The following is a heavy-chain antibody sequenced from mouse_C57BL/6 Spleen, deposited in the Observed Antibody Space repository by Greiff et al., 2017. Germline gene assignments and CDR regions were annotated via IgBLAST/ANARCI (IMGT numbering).Heavy chain of an antibody. D-gene: IGHD1-1*01. J-gene: IGHJ1*03. CDR1: GFTFSSYA. Sequence: EVQLVESGGGLVKPGGSLKLSCAASGFTFSSYAMSWVRQTPEKRLEWVATISDGGSYTYYPDNVKGRFTISRDNAKNNLYLQMSHLKSEDTAMYYCARDPLYYYGSSHWYFDVWGTGTTVTVSS. CDR3: ARDPLYYYGSSHWYFDV. CDR2: ISDGGSYT. V-gene: IGHV5-4*01.